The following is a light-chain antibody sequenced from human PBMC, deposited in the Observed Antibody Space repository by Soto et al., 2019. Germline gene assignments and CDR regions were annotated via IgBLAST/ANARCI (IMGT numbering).Light chain of an antibody. V-gene: IGKV3-11*01. CDR2: DAS. Sequence: EIVLTQSPATRSLSPGERATLSCRASQSVSSYLAWYQQKPGQAPRLLIYDASNRATGIPARFSGSGSGTDFTLTISSLEPEDSAVYYCQQRSNWPPITFGQGTRLEIK. J-gene: IGKJ5*01. CDR3: QQRSNWPPIT. CDR1: QSVSSY.